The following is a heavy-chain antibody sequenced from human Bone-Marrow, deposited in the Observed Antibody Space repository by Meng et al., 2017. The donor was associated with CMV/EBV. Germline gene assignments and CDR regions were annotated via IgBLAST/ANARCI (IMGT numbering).Heavy chain of an antibody. V-gene: IGHV4-34*01. CDR1: GGSFSNYY. CDR3: ARSTYGGFFQH. J-gene: IGHJ1*01. D-gene: IGHD3-10*01. CDR2: INHSGST. Sequence: LTCAVYGGSFSNYYWNWIRQSPGKGLEWIGEINHSGSTNYNPSLKSRVTISVDTSKKQISLMLTSMTAADTAVFFCARSTYGGFFQHWGQGTLVTVSS.